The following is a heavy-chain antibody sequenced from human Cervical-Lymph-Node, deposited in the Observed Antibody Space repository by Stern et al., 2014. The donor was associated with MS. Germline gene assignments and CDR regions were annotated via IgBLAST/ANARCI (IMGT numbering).Heavy chain of an antibody. CDR2: ISGSGGST. CDR1: GFTFSSYA. CDR3: AKGGIVVVPAAMNYYYGMDV. Sequence: EVQLVESGGGLVQPGGSLRLSCAASGFTFSSYAMSWVRQAPGKGLEWVSAISGSGGSTYYADSMKGRFTISRDNSKNTLYLQMNSLRAEDTAVYYCAKGGIVVVPAAMNYYYGMDVWGQGTTVTVSS. J-gene: IGHJ6*02. D-gene: IGHD2-2*01. V-gene: IGHV3-23*04.